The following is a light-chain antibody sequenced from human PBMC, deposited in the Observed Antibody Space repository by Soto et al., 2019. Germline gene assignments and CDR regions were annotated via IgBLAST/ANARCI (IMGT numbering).Light chain of an antibody. CDR2: GTS. V-gene: IGKV1-9*01. J-gene: IGKJ4*01. CDR3: QQFKSYPLT. Sequence: DIQLTQSPSFLSASVGDRVTITCRASQGVDSHLAWYQQKPGKAPNLLIYGTSTLQSGVPSRFSGSRYGTEFSLTISSLQPEDYATYYCQQFKSYPLTIGGGTKVEIK. CDR1: QGVDSH.